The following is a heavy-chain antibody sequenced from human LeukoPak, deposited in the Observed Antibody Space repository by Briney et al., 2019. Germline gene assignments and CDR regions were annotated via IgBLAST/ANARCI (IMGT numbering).Heavy chain of an antibody. D-gene: IGHD3-10*01. CDR1: GLTFSTYS. V-gene: IGHV3-48*02. Sequence: TGGSLRLSCAASGLTFSTYSMSWVCQAPGKGLEWVSYISGGSDAIYYADSVKGRFTISRDNAKNSLYLQMNSLRDEDMAVYYCARYFGDPQGMDVWGQGTTVTVSS. J-gene: IGHJ6*02. CDR2: ISGGSDAI. CDR3: ARYFGDPQGMDV.